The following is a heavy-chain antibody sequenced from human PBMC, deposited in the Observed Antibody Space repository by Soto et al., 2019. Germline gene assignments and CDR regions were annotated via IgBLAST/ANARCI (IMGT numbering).Heavy chain of an antibody. CDR1: GFTFSSYG. CDR2: ISYDGSNK. D-gene: IGHD6-13*01. J-gene: IGHJ4*02. V-gene: IGHV3-30*03. CDR3: ARDGATGYSSSWYSWYFDY. Sequence: GSLRLSCAASGFTFSSYGMHWVRQAPGKGLEWVAVISYDGSNKYYADSVKGRFTISRDNSKNTLYLQMNSLRAEDTAVYYCARDGATGYSSSWYSWYFDYWGQGTLVTVSS.